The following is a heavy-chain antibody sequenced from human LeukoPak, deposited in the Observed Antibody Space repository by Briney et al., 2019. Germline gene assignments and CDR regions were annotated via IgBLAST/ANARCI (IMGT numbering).Heavy chain of an antibody. CDR3: ARSPTGTDGY. V-gene: IGHV4-34*01. CDR1: GGSFSGYY. CDR2: INHSGST. Sequence: PSETLSLTCAVYGGSFSGYYWSWIRQPPGEGLEWIGEINHSGSTNYNPSLKSRVTMSVDTSKNQFSLNLSSVTAADTAVYYCARSPTGTDGYWGQGNLVTVSS. J-gene: IGHJ4*02. D-gene: IGHD5-24*01.